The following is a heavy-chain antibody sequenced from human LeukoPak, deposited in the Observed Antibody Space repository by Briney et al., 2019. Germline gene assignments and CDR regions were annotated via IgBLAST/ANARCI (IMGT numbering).Heavy chain of an antibody. CDR1: GFTFSSYA. V-gene: IGHV3-23*01. CDR3: AKDVRYFDWLLFYYFDY. J-gene: IGHJ4*02. D-gene: IGHD3-9*01. CDR2: ISGSSGST. Sequence: QPGGSLRLSCAASGFTFSSYAMSWVRQAPGKGLEWVSAISGSSGSTYYADSVKGRFTISRDNSKNTLYLQMNSLRAEDTAVYYCAKDVRYFDWLLFYYFDYWGQGTLVTVSS.